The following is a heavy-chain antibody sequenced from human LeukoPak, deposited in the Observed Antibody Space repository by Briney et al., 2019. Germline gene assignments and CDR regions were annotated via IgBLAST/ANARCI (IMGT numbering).Heavy chain of an antibody. D-gene: IGHD5-24*01. CDR2: ISSGSSTI. V-gene: IGHV3-48*01. J-gene: IGHJ4*02. CDR3: AKSDGFDY. Sequence: GGSLRLSCAASGFTFSTYSMSWVRQAPGKGLEWVSYISSGSSTIYYADSVKGRFTISRDNAKNSLYLQMNSLRAEDTAMYYCAKSDGFDYWGQGTLVTVSS. CDR1: GFTFSTYS.